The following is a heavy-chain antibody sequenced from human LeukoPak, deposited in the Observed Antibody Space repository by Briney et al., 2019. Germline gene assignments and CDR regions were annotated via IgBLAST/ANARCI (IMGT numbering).Heavy chain of an antibody. Sequence: SVKVSCKASGGTFSSYAISWVRQAPEQGLEWMGRIIPILGIANYAQKFQGRVTITADKSTSTAYMELSSLRSEDTAVYYCARDREMATPFDAFDIWGQGTMVTVSS. CDR3: ARDREMATPFDAFDI. J-gene: IGHJ3*02. CDR2: IIPILGIA. D-gene: IGHD5-24*01. V-gene: IGHV1-69*04. CDR1: GGTFSSYA.